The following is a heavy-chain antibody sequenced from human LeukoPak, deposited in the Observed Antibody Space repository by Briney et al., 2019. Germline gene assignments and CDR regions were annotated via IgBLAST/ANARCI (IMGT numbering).Heavy chain of an antibody. V-gene: IGHV3-48*03. D-gene: IGHD3-9*01. CDR2: ISSSGSTI. CDR1: GFTFSSYE. J-gene: IGHJ4*02. CDR3: ARGQGPYDILTGFDY. Sequence: GGSLRLSCAASGFTFSSYEMNWVRQAPGKGLEWVSYISSSGSTIYYADSVKGRFTISRDNAKNSLYLQMNSLRAEDTAAYYCARGQGPYDILTGFDYWGQGTLVTVSS.